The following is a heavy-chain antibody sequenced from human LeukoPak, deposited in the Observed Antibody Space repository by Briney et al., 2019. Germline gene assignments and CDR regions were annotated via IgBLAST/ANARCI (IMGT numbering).Heavy chain of an antibody. CDR1: GGTFSSYA. D-gene: IGHD3-22*01. J-gene: IGHJ5*02. CDR2: IIPIFGTA. Sequence: ASVKVSCKASGGTFSSYAISWVRQAPGQGLEWMGGIIPIFGTANYAQKFQGRVTITTDESTSTAYMELSSLRSEDTAVYYCARGNNVYYYDSSGYQFNWFDPWGQGTLVTVSS. V-gene: IGHV1-69*05. CDR3: ARGNNVYYYDSSGYQFNWFDP.